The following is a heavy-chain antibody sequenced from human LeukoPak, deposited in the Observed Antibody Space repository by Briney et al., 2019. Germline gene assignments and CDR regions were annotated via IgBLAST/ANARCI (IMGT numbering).Heavy chain of an antibody. D-gene: IGHD5-18*01. CDR2: ISHSGST. CDR3: ARATFHTAMAFDY. CDR1: SGSFSGYY. Sequence: SETLSLTCAVYSGSFSGYYWSWIRQPPGKGLEWIGEISHSGSTNYNPSLKSRVTISVDKSKNQFSLKLSPVTAADTAVYYCARATFHTAMAFDYWGQGTLVTVSS. J-gene: IGHJ4*02. V-gene: IGHV4-34*01.